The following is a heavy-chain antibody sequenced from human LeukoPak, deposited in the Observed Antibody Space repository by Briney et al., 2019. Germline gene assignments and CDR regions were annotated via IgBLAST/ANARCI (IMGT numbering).Heavy chain of an antibody. CDR3: ARVGAAAAGVFDY. CDR2: ISYDGSNK. V-gene: IGHV3-30*04. D-gene: IGHD6-13*01. J-gene: IGHJ4*02. Sequence: GGSLRLSCAASGFTFSSYAMSWVRQAPGKGLEWVAVISYDGSNKYYADSVKGRFTISRDNSKNTLYLQMNSLRAEDTAVYYCARVGAAAAGVFDYWGQGTLVTVSS. CDR1: GFTFSSYA.